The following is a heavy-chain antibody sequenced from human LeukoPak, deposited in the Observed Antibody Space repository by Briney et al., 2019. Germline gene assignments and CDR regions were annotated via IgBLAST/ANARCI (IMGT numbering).Heavy chain of an antibody. V-gene: IGHV7-4-1*02. D-gene: IGHD3-22*01. J-gene: IGHJ4*02. Sequence: ASVKVSCKASGYTFTSYAMNWVRQAPGQGLEWMGWINTNTGNPTYAQGFTGRFVFSLDTSVSTAYLQISSLKAEDTAVYYCARDTYYYDSSGYYSHFDYWGQGTLVTVSS. CDR1: GYTFTSYA. CDR3: ARDTYYYDSSGYYSHFDY. CDR2: INTNTGNP.